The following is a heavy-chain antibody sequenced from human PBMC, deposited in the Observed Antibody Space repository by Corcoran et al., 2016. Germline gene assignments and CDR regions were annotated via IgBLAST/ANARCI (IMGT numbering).Heavy chain of an antibody. J-gene: IGHJ4*02. Sequence: EVQLVESGGGLVQPGGSLRLSCAASGFTFSSYWMSWVRQAPGKGLEWVANIKQDGSEKYYVDSVKGRFTISRDNAKNSLYLQMNSLRAEDTAVDYCSRVSGSDYDILTGFLDYWGQGTLVTVSS. CDR3: SRVSGSDYDILTGFLDY. D-gene: IGHD3-9*01. CDR1: GFTFSSYW. V-gene: IGHV3-7*03. CDR2: IKQDGSEK.